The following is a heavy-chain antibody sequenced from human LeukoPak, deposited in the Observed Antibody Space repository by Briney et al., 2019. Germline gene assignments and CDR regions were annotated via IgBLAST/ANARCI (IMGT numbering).Heavy chain of an antibody. CDR1: GYTFTGYY. J-gene: IGHJ4*02. V-gene: IGHV1-2*02. CDR3: ARDGLPAAIEGFDY. Sequence: ASVKVSCKASGYTFTGYYMHWVRQAPGQGLEWMGWINPNSGGTNYAQKFQGRVTMTRGTSITTAYVEMRRLGSDDTAVYYCARDGLPAAIEGFDYWGQGTLVTVSS. D-gene: IGHD2-2*02. CDR2: INPNSGGT.